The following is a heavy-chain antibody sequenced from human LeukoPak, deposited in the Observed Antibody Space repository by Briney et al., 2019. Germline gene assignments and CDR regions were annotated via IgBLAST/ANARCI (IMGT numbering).Heavy chain of an antibody. J-gene: IGHJ2*01. V-gene: IGHV4-61*08. CDR2: IYYSGST. Sequence: SGPTLVNPTQTLTLTCTFSGFSLSTSGMCVSWIRQPPGKGLEWIGYIYYSGSTNYNPSLKSRVTISVDTSKNQFSLKLSSVTAADTAVYYCARAPPYFDLWGRGTLVTVSS. CDR3: ARAPPYFDL. CDR1: GFSLSTSGMC.